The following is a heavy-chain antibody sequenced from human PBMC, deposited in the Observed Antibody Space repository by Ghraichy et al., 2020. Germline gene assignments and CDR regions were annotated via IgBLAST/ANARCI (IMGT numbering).Heavy chain of an antibody. J-gene: IGHJ3*02. CDR3: AKGGKWEQDAFDI. D-gene: IGHD1-26*01. CDR2: ISGSGGST. CDR1: GFTFSSYA. V-gene: IGHV3-23*01. Sequence: GESLNISCVASGFTFSSYAMSWVRQAPGKGLEWVSAISGSGGSTYYADSVKGRFTISRDNSKNTLYLQMNSLRAEDTAVYYCAKGGKWEQDAFDIWGQGTMVTVSS.